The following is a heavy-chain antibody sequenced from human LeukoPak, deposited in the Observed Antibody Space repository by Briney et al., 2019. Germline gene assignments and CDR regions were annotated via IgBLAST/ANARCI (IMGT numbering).Heavy chain of an antibody. J-gene: IGHJ6*03. V-gene: IGHV4-39*01. CDR2: IYYSGST. Sequence: PSETLSLTCTVSGGSISSSSYYWGWVRQPPGKGLEWIGSIYYSGSTYYNPSLKSRVTISVDTSKNQFSLKLSSGTAADTAVYYCASQMAGFWSGYAYYYYYMDVWGKGTTVTVSS. CDR3: ASQMAGFWSGYAYYYYYMDV. D-gene: IGHD3-3*01. CDR1: GGSISSSSYY.